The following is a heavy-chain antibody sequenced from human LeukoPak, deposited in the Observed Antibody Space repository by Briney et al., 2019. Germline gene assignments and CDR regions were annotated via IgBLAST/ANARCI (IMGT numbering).Heavy chain of an antibody. CDR3: ARGIAARPRGMDV. CDR2: INHSGST. CDR1: GGSFSGYY. Sequence: SETLSLTSAVYGGSFSGYYWSWIRQPPGKGLEWIGEINHSGSTNYNPSLKSRVTISVDTSKNQFSLKLSSVTAADTAVYYCARGIAARPRGMDVWGKGTTVTVSS. D-gene: IGHD6-13*01. V-gene: IGHV4-34*01. J-gene: IGHJ6*04.